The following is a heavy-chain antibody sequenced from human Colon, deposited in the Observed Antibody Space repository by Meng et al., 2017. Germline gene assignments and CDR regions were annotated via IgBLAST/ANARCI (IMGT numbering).Heavy chain of an antibody. V-gene: IGHV4-30-4*01. D-gene: IGHD2-2*01. CDR3: ARNPVIPDARTFDF. CDR1: GGAINSADYY. Sequence: QVQLQEAAPGVVKPSQTLPLTITNYGGAINSADYYWNWIRQSPVKGLEWLGYIHSSGNTYYTPSLKSRLTMSLDTSKNQFSLRLTSVTAAETAVYYCARNPVIPDARTFDFWGQGALVTVSS. CDR2: IHSSGNT. J-gene: IGHJ4*02.